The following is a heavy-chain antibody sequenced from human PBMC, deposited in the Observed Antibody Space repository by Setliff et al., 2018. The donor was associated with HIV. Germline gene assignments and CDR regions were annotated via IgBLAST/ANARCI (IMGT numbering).Heavy chain of an antibody. J-gene: IGHJ6*03. V-gene: IGHV1-2*04. CDR2: INPNSGGT. CDR3: ARGRDYYGSGSYFNGRANSYYFMDV. CDR1: GYTFTGYY. Sequence: ASVKVSCKASGYTFTGYYMHWVRQAPGQGLEWMGWINPNSGGTNYAQKFQGWVTMTRDTSISTAYMELSRLRSDDTAVYYCARGRDYYGSGSYFNGRANSYYFMDVWGKGTTVTVSS. D-gene: IGHD3-10*01.